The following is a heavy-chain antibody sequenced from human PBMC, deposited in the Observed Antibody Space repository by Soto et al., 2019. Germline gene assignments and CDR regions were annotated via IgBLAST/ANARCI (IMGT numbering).Heavy chain of an antibody. D-gene: IGHD2-15*01. CDR3: ARRKVVAAAQWFDP. CDR2: IYYSGST. CDR1: GGSISSSSYY. J-gene: IGHJ5*02. Sequence: QLQLQESGPGLVKPSETLSLTCTVSGGSISSSSYYWGWIRQPPGKGLEWIGSIYYSGSTYYNPSLKSRVTISVDTSKNQFALKLSSVTAADTAVYYCARRKVVAAAQWFDPWGQGTLVTVSS. V-gene: IGHV4-39*01.